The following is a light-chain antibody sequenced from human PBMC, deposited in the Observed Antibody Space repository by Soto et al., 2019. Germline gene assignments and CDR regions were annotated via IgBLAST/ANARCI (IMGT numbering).Light chain of an antibody. V-gene: IGKV3-15*01. Sequence: EMVMTQSPATLSVSPGERATLSCRASQSVSSNLAWYQQKPGQAPRLLIYGASTRATGSPDRFSASGSATEFTLTISSLQSEDFAVYYCQQYNDWPRTFGQGTKVDIK. CDR1: QSVSSN. CDR2: GAS. J-gene: IGKJ1*01. CDR3: QQYNDWPRT.